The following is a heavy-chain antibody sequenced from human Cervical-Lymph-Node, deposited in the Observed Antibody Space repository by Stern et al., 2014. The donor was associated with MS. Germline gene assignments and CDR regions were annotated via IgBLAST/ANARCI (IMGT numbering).Heavy chain of an antibody. CDR1: GFTFDDYA. CDR2: ISWNSGSI. J-gene: IGHJ4*02. CDR3: AKDPSRGSSWYYFDY. D-gene: IGHD6-13*01. Sequence: EVQLVESGGGLVQPGRSLRLSCAASGFTFDDYAMHWVRQAPGKGLEWVSGISWNSGSIGYADSVKGRFTISRDNAKNSLYLQMNSLRAEDTALYYCAKDPSRGSSWYYFDYWGQGTLVTVSS. V-gene: IGHV3-9*01.